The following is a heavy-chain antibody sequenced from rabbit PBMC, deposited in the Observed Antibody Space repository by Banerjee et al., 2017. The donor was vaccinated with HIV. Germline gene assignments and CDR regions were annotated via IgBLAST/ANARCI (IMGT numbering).Heavy chain of an antibody. Sequence: QSLEESGGGLVQPEGSLTLTCTTSGFSFSSSYYMCWVRQAPGKGLEWIACIYGGSGSTYYASWAKGRFTISKTSSTTVTLQMTSLTAADTATYFCARSYSGEWYFGLWGPGTLVTVS. J-gene: IGHJ4*01. V-gene: IGHV1S40*01. CDR1: GFSFSSSYY. CDR2: IYGGSGST. CDR3: ARSYSGEWYFGL. D-gene: IGHD7-1*01.